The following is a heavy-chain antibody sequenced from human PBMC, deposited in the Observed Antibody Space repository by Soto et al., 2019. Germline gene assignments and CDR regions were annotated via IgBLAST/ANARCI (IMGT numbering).Heavy chain of an antibody. CDR2: ISSSSSTT. J-gene: IGHJ4*02. D-gene: IGHD3-10*01. Sequence: EVQLVESGGGLVQPGGSLRLSCAASGFTFTTYSINWVRQAPGKGLEWVSYISSSSSTTYYADSVKGRFTISRDNAKNSQYLQMNSLRDEDTAVYYCARDAGSWGYWGQGTLVTVSS. CDR1: GFTFTTYS. V-gene: IGHV3-48*02. CDR3: ARDAGSWGY.